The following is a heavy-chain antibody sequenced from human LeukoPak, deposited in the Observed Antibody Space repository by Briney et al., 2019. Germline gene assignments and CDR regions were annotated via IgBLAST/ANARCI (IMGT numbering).Heavy chain of an antibody. CDR3: ARVKQQLVRLLGRDTTYYYYYYMDV. CDR1: GFTFSSYE. Sequence: GGSLRLSCVASGFTFSSYEMNWVRQAPGKGLEWVSYISRSGTTTFYADSVKGRFTISRDNAKNSLFLQMNSLRAEDTAVYFCARVKQQLVRLLGRDTTYYYYYYMDVWGKGTTVTVSS. J-gene: IGHJ6*03. D-gene: IGHD6-13*01. CDR2: ISRSGTTT. V-gene: IGHV3-48*03.